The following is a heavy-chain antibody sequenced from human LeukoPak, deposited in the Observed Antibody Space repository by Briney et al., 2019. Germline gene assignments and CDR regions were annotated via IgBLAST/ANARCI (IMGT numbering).Heavy chain of an antibody. CDR3: AKESPYCHGTDCRIYYFDS. CDR2: IRYDGTKE. D-gene: IGHD2-15*01. Sequence: GGSLRLSCAASGFTFSNYGMAWVRQAPGKGLEWVAVIRYDGTKEYYADSMKGRFTISRDNSKDTLSLQMNSLRAEDTAVYYCAKESPYCHGTDCRIYYFDSWGQGILVTVSS. J-gene: IGHJ4*02. V-gene: IGHV3-30*02. CDR1: GFTFSNYG.